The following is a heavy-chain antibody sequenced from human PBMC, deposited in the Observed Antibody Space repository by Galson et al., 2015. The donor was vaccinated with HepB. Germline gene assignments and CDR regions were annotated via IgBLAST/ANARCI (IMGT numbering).Heavy chain of an antibody. D-gene: IGHD6-13*01. CDR2: TYYRSKWYN. V-gene: IGHV6-1*01. CDR1: GDSVSSNSAA. Sequence: CAISGDSVSSNSAAWSWIRQSPSRGLEWLGRTYYRSKWYNDYAVSVKSRITINPDTSKNQFSLQLNSVTPEDTAVYYCAREVRIAAAGTHYYYYGMDVWGQGTTVTVSS. J-gene: IGHJ6*02. CDR3: AREVRIAAAGTHYYYYGMDV.